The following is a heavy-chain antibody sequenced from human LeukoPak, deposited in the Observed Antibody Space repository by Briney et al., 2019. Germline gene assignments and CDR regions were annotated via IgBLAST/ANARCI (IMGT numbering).Heavy chain of an antibody. V-gene: IGHV1-8*01. CDR2: MNPNSGNT. CDR1: GYTFTSYD. D-gene: IGHD4-17*01. J-gene: IGHJ3*02. CDR3: ARSTVNGLAFDI. Sequence: ASVKVSCKASGYTFTSYDINWVRQATGQGLEWMGWMNPNSGNTGYAQKFQGRVTMTRNTSISTAYMELSSLRSEDTAVYYCARSTVNGLAFDIWGQGTMVTVSS.